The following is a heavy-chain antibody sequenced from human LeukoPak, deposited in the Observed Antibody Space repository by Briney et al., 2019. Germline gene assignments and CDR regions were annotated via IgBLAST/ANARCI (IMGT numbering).Heavy chain of an antibody. CDR2: ISSSSSYT. CDR1: GLTFSDYY. V-gene: IGHV3-11*06. Sequence: PGGSLRLSCAASGLTFSDYYMSWIRQAPGKGLEWVSYISSSSSYTNYADSVKGRFTISRDNAKNSLYLQMNSLRAEDTAVYYCARDMGSSWHSDYWGQGTLVTVSS. J-gene: IGHJ4*02. CDR3: ARDMGSSWHSDY. D-gene: IGHD6-13*01.